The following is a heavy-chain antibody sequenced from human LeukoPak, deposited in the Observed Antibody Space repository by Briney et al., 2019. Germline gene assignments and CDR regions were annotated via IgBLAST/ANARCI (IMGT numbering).Heavy chain of an antibody. D-gene: IGHD5-12*01. Sequence: QPGGSLRLSCAASGFTFSSYSMNWVRQAPGKGLEWVSYISSGSDIIYYADSVKGRFTISRDNAKNSLYLQMNSLRAEDTAVYYCAKVGEATIIAIYDYWGQGTLVTVSS. J-gene: IGHJ4*02. CDR3: AKVGEATIIAIYDY. CDR2: ISSGSDII. V-gene: IGHV3-48*01. CDR1: GFTFSSYS.